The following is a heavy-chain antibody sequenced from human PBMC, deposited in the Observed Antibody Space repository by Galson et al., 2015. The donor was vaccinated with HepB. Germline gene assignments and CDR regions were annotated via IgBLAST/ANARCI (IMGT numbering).Heavy chain of an antibody. J-gene: IGHJ4*02. CDR3: ARAREGGYCSSTSCYALSGFDY. Sequence: PPGKGLEWIGYIYYSGSTNYNPSLKSRVTISVDTSKNQFSLKLSSVTAADTAVYYCARAREGGYCSSTSCYALSGFDYWGQGTLVTVSS. V-gene: IGHV4-61*06. CDR2: IYYSGST. D-gene: IGHD2-2*01.